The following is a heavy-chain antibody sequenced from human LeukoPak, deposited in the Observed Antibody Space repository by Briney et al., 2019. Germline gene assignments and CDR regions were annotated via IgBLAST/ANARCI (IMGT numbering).Heavy chain of an antibody. V-gene: IGHV4-59*01. CDR3: ARGLIMAVAGRGEFHY. CDR1: GGSISSYY. J-gene: IGHJ4*02. CDR2: IYYSGST. Sequence: SETLSLTCTVSGGSISSYYWSWIRQPPGKGLEWIGYIYYSGSTNYNPSLKSRVTISVDTSKNQFSLKLSSVTAADTAVYYCARGLIMAVAGRGEFHYWGQGTLVNVSS. D-gene: IGHD6-13*01.